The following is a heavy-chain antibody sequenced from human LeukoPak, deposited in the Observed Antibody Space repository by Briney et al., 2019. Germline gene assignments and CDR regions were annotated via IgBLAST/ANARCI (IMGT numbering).Heavy chain of an antibody. J-gene: IGHJ6*04. Sequence: GRSLRLSCPASGFTFSGCGMHWVRQAPGKGLEWLAFMSFDGSDKYYADSVKGRFTISRDNSKNTLYLQMNSLRAEDTAVFYCAKDLDTAGRYYYGMDVWGKGTTVTVSS. V-gene: IGHV3-30*18. D-gene: IGHD5-18*01. CDR3: AKDLDTAGRYYYGMDV. CDR1: GFTFSGCG. CDR2: MSFDGSDK.